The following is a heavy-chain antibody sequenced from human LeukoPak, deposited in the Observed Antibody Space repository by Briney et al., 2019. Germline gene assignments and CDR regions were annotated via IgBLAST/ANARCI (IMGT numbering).Heavy chain of an antibody. Sequence: SETLSLACTVSGGSISSYYWSWIRQPPGKGLEYIGYVYYTGSTNYNPSLKSRVTISVDTSKNQFSLKLSSVTAADTAVYYCARHDPGSFDYWGQGTLVTVSS. CDR1: GGSISSYY. CDR2: VYYTGST. V-gene: IGHV4-59*08. J-gene: IGHJ4*02. CDR3: ARHDPGSFDY.